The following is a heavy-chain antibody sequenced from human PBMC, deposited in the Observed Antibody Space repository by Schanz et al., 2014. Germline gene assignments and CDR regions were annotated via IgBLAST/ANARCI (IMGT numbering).Heavy chain of an antibody. CDR3: AKDRGDGYSNGIFQY. J-gene: IGHJ4*02. V-gene: IGHV3-30*18. CDR1: GFTFSQYG. D-gene: IGHD5-18*01. Sequence: QVFLAESGGGVVQPGRSLRLSCAASGFTFSQYGMHWVRQAPGKGLEWVAVFSYDGTNEYYAESVKGRFTISRDNAKNTFYLHMNSLRNEDTAVYFCAKDRGDGYSNGIFQYWGLGTLVTVSS. CDR2: FSYDGTNE.